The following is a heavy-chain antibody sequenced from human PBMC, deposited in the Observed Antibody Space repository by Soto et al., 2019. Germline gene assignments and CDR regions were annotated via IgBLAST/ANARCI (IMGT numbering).Heavy chain of an antibody. CDR1: GGSISSGGYY. Sequence: QVQLQESGPGLVKPSQTLSLTCTVSGGSISSGGYYWSWIRQHPGKGLEWIGYIYYSGSTYYNPSLKSRVTISVDTPKNQFSLKLSAVTAADTAVYYCARESGGYGDYYYGMDVWGQGTTVTVSS. D-gene: IGHD6-13*01. CDR2: IYYSGST. J-gene: IGHJ6*02. V-gene: IGHV4-31*03. CDR3: ARESGGYGDYYYGMDV.